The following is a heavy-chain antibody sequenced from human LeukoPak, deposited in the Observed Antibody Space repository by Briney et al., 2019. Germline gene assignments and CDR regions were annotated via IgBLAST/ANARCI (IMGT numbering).Heavy chain of an antibody. Sequence: GGSLRLSCAASGFPFSNYAMSWVRQAPGKGLEWVSSLISSGAVTYYADSVKGRFTISRDNSRSTLSLQMNSLRAEDTAIYYCATYRQVLLPFESWGQGTLVTVSS. D-gene: IGHD2-8*02. V-gene: IGHV3-23*01. CDR3: ATYRQVLLPFES. J-gene: IGHJ4*02. CDR1: GFPFSNYA. CDR2: LISSGAVT.